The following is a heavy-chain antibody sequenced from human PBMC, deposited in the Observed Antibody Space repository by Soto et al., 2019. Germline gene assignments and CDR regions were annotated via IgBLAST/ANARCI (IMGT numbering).Heavy chain of an antibody. Sequence: EVHLVESGGGLVKPGGSLRLSCAASGFSFSDYSMNWVRQAPGKRLEWVSSIDSSSVYIYYADSLKGRFTISRDNAKNSLYLQMNSLRAEEAAVYYCVRESISGTGWFDPWGQGTLVTVSS. V-gene: IGHV3-21*01. CDR2: IDSSSVYI. D-gene: IGHD1-20*01. CDR3: VRESISGTGWFDP. CDR1: GFSFSDYS. J-gene: IGHJ5*02.